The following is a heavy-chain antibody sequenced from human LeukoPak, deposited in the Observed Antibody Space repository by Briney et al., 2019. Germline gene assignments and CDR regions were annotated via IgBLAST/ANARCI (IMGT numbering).Heavy chain of an antibody. Sequence: ASVKVSCKASGYTFTNYFMHWVRQAPGQGLEWMGIITPNDGGTSYAQRFQGRVTMTRDTSTSTVHMELSSLTSEDTAAYYCARVGHPGAFDIWGQGTMVTVSS. J-gene: IGHJ3*02. CDR3: ARVGHPGAFDI. V-gene: IGHV1-46*01. CDR2: ITPNDGGT. CDR1: GYTFTNYF.